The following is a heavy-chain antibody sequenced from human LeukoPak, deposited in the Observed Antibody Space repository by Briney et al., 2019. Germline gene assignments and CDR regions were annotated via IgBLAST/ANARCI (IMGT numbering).Heavy chain of an antibody. J-gene: IGHJ4*02. CDR2: INHSGST. CDR1: GGSFSGYY. CDR3: ARDLSNTAALGY. V-gene: IGHV4-34*01. Sequence: SETLSLTCAVYGGSFSGYYWSWIRQPPGKGLEWIGEINHSGSTNYNPSLKSRVTISVDTSKNQLSLKLSSVTAADTAVYYCARDLSNTAALGYWGQGTLVTVSS. D-gene: IGHD5-18*01.